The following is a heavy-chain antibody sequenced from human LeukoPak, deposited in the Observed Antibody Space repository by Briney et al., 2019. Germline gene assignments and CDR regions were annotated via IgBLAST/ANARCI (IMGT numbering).Heavy chain of an antibody. CDR1: GYPINNAYY. Sequence: SETLSLTCGVSGYPINNAYYWVWIRQPPGKGLEWIGSLYHPDSTYYNPSLKSRVTMSVDTSRNQFSLRLSFVTAADTAIYYCARQYDSYFYYYLDLWGTGTTVTVSS. CDR3: ARQYDSYFYYYLDL. J-gene: IGHJ6*03. CDR2: LYHPDST. D-gene: IGHD2-2*01. V-gene: IGHV4-38-2*01.